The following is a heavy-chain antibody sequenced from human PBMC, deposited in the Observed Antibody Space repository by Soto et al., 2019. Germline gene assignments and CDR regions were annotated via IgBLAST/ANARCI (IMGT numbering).Heavy chain of an antibody. Sequence: SETLSLTCFVSGTSISSTYWWTWVRQPPGKGLEWIGYIYYSGSTNYNPSLKSRVTISVDTSKNQFSLKLSSVTAADTAVYYCAREGYSSGYYYYYGMDVWGQGTTVTVSS. CDR3: AREGYSSGYYYYYGMDV. V-gene: IGHV4-61*01. CDR2: IYYSGST. J-gene: IGHJ6*02. D-gene: IGHD3-22*01. CDR1: GTSISSTYW.